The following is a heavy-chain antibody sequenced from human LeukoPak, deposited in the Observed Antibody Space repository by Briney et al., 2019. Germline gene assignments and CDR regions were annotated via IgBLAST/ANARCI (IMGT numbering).Heavy chain of an antibody. Sequence: SVKVSCKASGGTFSSYTISWVRQAPGQGLEWMGRIIPILGIANYAQKFQGRVTITADKSTSTAYMELSSLRSEDTAVYYCARDSLPRGSYPLTQETPFDYWGQGTLVTVSS. CDR3: ARDSLPRGSYPLTQETPFDY. V-gene: IGHV1-69*04. CDR2: IIPILGIA. J-gene: IGHJ4*02. CDR1: GGTFSSYT. D-gene: IGHD1-26*01.